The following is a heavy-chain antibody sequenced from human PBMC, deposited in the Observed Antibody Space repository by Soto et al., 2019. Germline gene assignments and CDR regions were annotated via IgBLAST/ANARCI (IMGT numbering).Heavy chain of an antibody. CDR3: AKDLLLYGYVWASYGYEAFDM. Sequence: EVQLLESGGDLVQPGGSLRLSCAASGFTFSTYAMSWVRQAPGKGLQWVSTISGSASSTYYADSVKGRFTISRDNSKHTLYLQMNSLRAEDTAVYYCAKDLLLYGYVWASYGYEAFDMWGQGTMVTVSS. CDR1: GFTFSTYA. V-gene: IGHV3-23*01. D-gene: IGHD3-16*01. J-gene: IGHJ3*02. CDR2: ISGSASST.